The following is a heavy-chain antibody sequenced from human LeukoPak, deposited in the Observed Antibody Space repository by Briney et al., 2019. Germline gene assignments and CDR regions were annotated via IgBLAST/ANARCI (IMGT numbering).Heavy chain of an antibody. V-gene: IGHV1-2*02. D-gene: IGHD5-24*01. J-gene: IGHJ5*02. CDR2: INPNSGGT. CDR1: GYTFTGYY. Sequence: ASVKVSCKASGYTFTGYYMHWVRQAPGQGLEWMGWINPNSGGTNYAQKFQGRVTMTRDTSISTAYMELSRLRSDDTAVYYCARDHIGRRLQFLNWFDPWGQGTLVTVSS. CDR3: ARDHIGRRLQFLNWFDP.